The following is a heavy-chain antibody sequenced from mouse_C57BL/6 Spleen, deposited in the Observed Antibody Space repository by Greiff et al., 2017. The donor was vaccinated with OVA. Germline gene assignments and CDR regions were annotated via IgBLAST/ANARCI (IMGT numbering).Heavy chain of an antibody. Sequence: VQLQQSGADLARPGASVKMSCKASGYTFTSYTMHWVKQRPGQGLEWIGYINPSSGYTKYNQKFKDKATLTAAKSSSTACMQLSSLTYKDSAVYYYARSGYGNWFAYWGQGTLVTVSA. CDR1: GYTFTSYT. V-gene: IGHV1-4*01. CDR2: INPSSGYT. J-gene: IGHJ3*01. D-gene: IGHD2-1*01. CDR3: ARSGYGNWFAY.